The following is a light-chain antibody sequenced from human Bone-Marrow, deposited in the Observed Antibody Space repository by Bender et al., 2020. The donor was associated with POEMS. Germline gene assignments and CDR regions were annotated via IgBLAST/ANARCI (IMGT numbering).Light chain of an antibody. J-gene: IGLJ2*01. CDR1: KLGDKS. CDR3: QARDTTTVV. V-gene: IGLV3-1*01. CDR2: QDS. Sequence: SYDLTQPPSVSVSPGQTATITCSGDKLGDKSASWYHRKPGQSPVLVIYQDSKRPSGIPERFSGSNSGNTATLTISGAQTMDEADYYCQARDTTTVVFGGGTKLTVL.